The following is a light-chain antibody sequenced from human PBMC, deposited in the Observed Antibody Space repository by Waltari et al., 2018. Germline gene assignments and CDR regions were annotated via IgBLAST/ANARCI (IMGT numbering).Light chain of an antibody. CDR2: DAS. Sequence: EIVLTQSPATPSLSPGERATLSCRASQSVSSYLAWYQQKPGQAPRLLIYDASNRATGIPARFSGSGSETDFTLTISSLEPEDFAVYYCQQRSNWLFTFGQGTRLEIK. J-gene: IGKJ5*01. CDR1: QSVSSY. V-gene: IGKV3-11*01. CDR3: QQRSNWLFT.